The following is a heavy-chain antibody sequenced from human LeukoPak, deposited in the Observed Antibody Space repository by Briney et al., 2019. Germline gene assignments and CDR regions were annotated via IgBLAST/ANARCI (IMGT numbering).Heavy chain of an antibody. V-gene: IGHV3-23*01. D-gene: IGHD3-3*01. CDR1: GFTFSSYA. Sequence: PGGSLRLSCAASGFTFSSYAMSWVRQAPGKGLEWVSAISGSGGSTYYADSVKGRFTISRDNSKNTLYLQMNSLRAEDTAVYYCAKISGYDFWSGYYNTYFDYWGQGTLVTVSS. J-gene: IGHJ4*02. CDR3: AKISGYDFWSGYYNTYFDY. CDR2: ISGSGGST.